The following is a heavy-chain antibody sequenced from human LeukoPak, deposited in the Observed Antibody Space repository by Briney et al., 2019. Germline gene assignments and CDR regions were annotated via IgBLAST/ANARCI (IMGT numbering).Heavy chain of an antibody. V-gene: IGHV3-23*01. CDR1: GFTFSSYA. D-gene: IGHD3-9*01. CDR2: ITGSGGST. CDR3: ARGGYYNTFDI. J-gene: IGHJ3*02. Sequence: PGGSLRLSCAASGFTFSSYAMSWVRQAPGKGLEWVSVITGSGGSTYYADSVKGRFTISRDNSKNTLYLQLNSLTAEDTAVYHCARGGYYNTFDIWGQGTLVTVSS.